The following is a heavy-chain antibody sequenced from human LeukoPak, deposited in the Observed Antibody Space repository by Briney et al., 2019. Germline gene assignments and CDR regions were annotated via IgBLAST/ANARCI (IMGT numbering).Heavy chain of an antibody. CDR1: GYTFTSYY. J-gene: IGHJ4*02. CDR2: INPSGGST. CDR3: ARSAQLRYFDWLSPIDY. Sequence: ASVKVSCKASGYTFTSYYMHWVRQAPGQGLEWMGIINPSGGSTSYAQKFQGRVTMTRDMSTSTVYMELSSVTAADTAVYYCARSAQLRYFDWLSPIDYWGQGTLVTVSS. V-gene: IGHV1-46*01. D-gene: IGHD3-9*01.